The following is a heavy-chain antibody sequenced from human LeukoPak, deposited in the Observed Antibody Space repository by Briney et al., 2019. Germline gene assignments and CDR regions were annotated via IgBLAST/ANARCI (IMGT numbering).Heavy chain of an antibody. CDR2: ISYDGSNK. CDR3: ARDRPYYYDSSGCYY. D-gene: IGHD3-22*01. J-gene: IGHJ4*02. CDR1: GFTFSSYA. Sequence: GGSLRLSCAASGFTFSSYAMHWVRQAPGKGLEWVAVISYDGSNKYYADSVKGRFTISRDNSKNTLYLQMNSLRAEDTAVYYCARDRPYYYDSSGCYYWGQGTLVTVSS. V-gene: IGHV3-30-3*01.